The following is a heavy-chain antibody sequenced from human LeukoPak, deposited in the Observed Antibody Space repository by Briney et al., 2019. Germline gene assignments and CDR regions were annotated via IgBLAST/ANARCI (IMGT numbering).Heavy chain of an antibody. CDR1: GFTFSSYS. CDR2: ISSSSSTI. D-gene: IGHD3-10*01. Sequence: GGSLRLSCAASGFTFSSYSMNWVRQAPGKGLEWVSYISSSSSTIYYADSVKGRFTISRDNAKNSLYLQMNSLRAEDTAVYYCARDPTMVRGVPQFDYWGQGTLVTVSS. J-gene: IGHJ4*02. CDR3: ARDPTMVRGVPQFDY. V-gene: IGHV3-48*04.